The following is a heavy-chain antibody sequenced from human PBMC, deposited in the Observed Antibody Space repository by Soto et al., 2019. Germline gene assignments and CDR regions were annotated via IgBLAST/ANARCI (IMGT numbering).Heavy chain of an antibody. D-gene: IGHD3-10*01. CDR3: ARVPRGSGSVIDY. CDR2: IHHSGST. Sequence: LSLTCAVSAYSISSAYYWGWIRQPPGEGLQWIGSIHHSGSTYYNPSLKSRVTISVDTSKNQFSLRLSSVTAADTAVYYCARVPRGSGSVIDYWGPGTLVTVSS. CDR1: AYSISSAYY. J-gene: IGHJ4*02. V-gene: IGHV4-38-2*01.